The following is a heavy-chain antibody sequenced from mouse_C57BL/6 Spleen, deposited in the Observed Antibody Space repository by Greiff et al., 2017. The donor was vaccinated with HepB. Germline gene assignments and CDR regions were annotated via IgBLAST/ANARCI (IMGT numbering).Heavy chain of an antibody. Sequence: VKLVESGAELVKPGASVKISCKASGYAFSSYWMNWVKQRPGKGLEWIGQIYPGDGDTNYNGKFKGKATLTADKSSSTAYMQLSSLTSEDSAVYFCARGGQLRLPSMDYWGQGTSVTVSS. CDR2: IYPGDGDT. D-gene: IGHD3-2*02. CDR1: GYAFSSYW. CDR3: ARGGQLRLPSMDY. V-gene: IGHV1-80*01. J-gene: IGHJ4*01.